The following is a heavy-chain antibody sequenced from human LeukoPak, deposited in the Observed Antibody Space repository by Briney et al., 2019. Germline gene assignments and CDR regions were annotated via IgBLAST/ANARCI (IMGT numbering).Heavy chain of an antibody. J-gene: IGHJ4*02. CDR1: GYTFTSYA. D-gene: IGHD3-9*01. CDR2: IIAGMGTA. V-gene: IGHV1-3*01. Sequence: ASVKVSCKASGYTFTSYAMDWVRQAPGQGLEWMGWIIAGMGTAKYAQKFQGRVAITRDKSASTAYIKLSSLRSEDTAVYYCARAGAPYYDILTGYFGFDYWGQGTLVTVSS. CDR3: ARAGAPYYDILTGYFGFDY.